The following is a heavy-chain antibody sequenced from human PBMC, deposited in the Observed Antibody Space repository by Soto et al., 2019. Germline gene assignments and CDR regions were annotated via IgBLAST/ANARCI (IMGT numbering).Heavy chain of an antibody. V-gene: IGHV3-64*04. Sequence: PGGSLRLSCSASGFTFSRYLMAWVRQAPGKGPEYVSSIGRNGDNTFYAVSVKSRMTINPDTSKNQFSLQLNSVTPEDTAVYYCARGWQLDYWGQGTLVTVSS. CDR1: GFTFSRYL. D-gene: IGHD6-13*01. CDR2: IGRNGDNT. CDR3: ARGWQLDY. J-gene: IGHJ4*02.